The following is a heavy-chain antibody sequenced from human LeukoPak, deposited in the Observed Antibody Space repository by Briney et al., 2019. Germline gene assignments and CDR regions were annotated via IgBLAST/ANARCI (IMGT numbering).Heavy chain of an antibody. CDR2: INHSGST. D-gene: IGHD6-19*01. V-gene: IGHV4-34*01. CDR3: AKARYSSGWEQN. J-gene: IGHJ4*02. Sequence: SETLSLTCAVYGGSFSGYYWSWIRQPPGKGLEWIGEINHSGSTNYNPSLKSRVTISVDTSKNQFSLKLSSVTAADTAVYYCAKARYSSGWEQNWGQGTLVTVSS. CDR1: GGSFSGYY.